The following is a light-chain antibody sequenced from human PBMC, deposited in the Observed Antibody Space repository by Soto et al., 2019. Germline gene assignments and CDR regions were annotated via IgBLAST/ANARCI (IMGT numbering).Light chain of an antibody. CDR2: AAS. V-gene: IGKV1-39*01. CDR3: QQSYNTPRT. Sequence: DIQMTQSPSSLSASVGDRVTITCRASQSISNYLNWYQHKPGKAPKLLIYAASSLQSGVPSRFSGSGSGTDFTLTISSLQPEDFATYSCQQSYNTPRTFGQGTKLEI. CDR1: QSISNY. J-gene: IGKJ2*01.